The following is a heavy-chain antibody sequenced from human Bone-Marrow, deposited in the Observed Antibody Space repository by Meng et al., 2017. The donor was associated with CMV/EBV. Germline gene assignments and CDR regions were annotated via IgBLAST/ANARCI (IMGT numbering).Heavy chain of an antibody. D-gene: IGHD1-26*01. CDR2: IYYSGST. CDR1: GGPISSSSYY. Sequence: SETLSLTCTVSGGPISSSSYYWGWIRQPPGKGLEWIGSIYYSGSTYYNPSLKSRVTISVDTSENQFSLKLSSVTAADTAVYYCARHPSGSFDVDDWGQGNLVTVSS. J-gene: IGHJ4*02. V-gene: IGHV4-39*01. CDR3: ARHPSGSFDVDD.